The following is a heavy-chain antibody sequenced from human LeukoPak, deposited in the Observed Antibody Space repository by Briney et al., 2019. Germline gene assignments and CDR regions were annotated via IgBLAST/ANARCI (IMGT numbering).Heavy chain of an antibody. Sequence: ASVKDSCKAFGYPFTIYYLNWLRQAPGKGLEWMGIINPGGGTTSYAQKFQGRVTVTRDTSTTTLYLDLNSLTSEDTAVYYCARGSGDHRGVFDYWGQGTLVTVSS. CDR2: INPGGGTT. V-gene: IGHV1-46*01. CDR3: ARGSGDHRGVFDY. J-gene: IGHJ4*02. CDR1: GYPFTIYY. D-gene: IGHD3-3*01.